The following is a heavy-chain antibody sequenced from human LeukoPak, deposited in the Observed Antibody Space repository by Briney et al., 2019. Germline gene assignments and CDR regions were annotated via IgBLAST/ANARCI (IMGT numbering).Heavy chain of an antibody. CDR1: GGSISSYY. J-gene: IGHJ4*02. CDR2: IYYSGST. D-gene: IGHD4-23*01. Sequence: SETLSLTCTVSGGSISSYYWSWIRQPPGEGLEWIGYIYYSGSTNYNPSLKSRVTISVDTSKNQFSLKLSSVTAADTAVYYCARSPTTVVTFFDYWGQGTLVTVSS. CDR3: ARSPTTVVTFFDY. V-gene: IGHV4-59*01.